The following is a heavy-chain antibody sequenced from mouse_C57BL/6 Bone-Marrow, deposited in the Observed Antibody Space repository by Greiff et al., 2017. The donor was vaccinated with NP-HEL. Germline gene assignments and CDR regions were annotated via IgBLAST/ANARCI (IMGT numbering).Heavy chain of an antibody. J-gene: IGHJ1*03. CDR2: IDPENGDT. CDR3: TTFYYGNPWYFDV. Sequence: EVQLQQSGAELVRPGASVKLSCTASGFNIKDDYMHWVKQRPEQGLEWIGWIDPENGDTEYASQFQGKATITADTSSNTAYLQLSSLTSEDTAVYYCTTFYYGNPWYFDVWGTGTTVTVSS. D-gene: IGHD2-1*01. CDR1: GFNIKDDY. V-gene: IGHV14-4*01.